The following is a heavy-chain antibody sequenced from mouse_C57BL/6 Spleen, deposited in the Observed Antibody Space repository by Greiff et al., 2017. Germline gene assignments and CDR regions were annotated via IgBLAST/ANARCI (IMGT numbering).Heavy chain of an antibody. D-gene: IGHD2-2*01. CDR1: GYAFSSSW. Sequence: QVQLQQSGPELVKPGASVKISCKASGYAFSSSWMNWVKQRPGTGLEWIGRIYPGDGDTNYNGKFKGKATLTADKSSSTAYMQLSSLTSEDSAVYFCARSFGYDGRAWFAYWGQGTLVTVSA. V-gene: IGHV1-82*01. J-gene: IGHJ3*01. CDR3: ARSFGYDGRAWFAY. CDR2: IYPGDGDT.